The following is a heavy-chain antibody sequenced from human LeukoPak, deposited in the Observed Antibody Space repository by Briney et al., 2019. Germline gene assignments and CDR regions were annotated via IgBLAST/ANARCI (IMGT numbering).Heavy chain of an antibody. V-gene: IGHV4-34*01. D-gene: IGHD4-17*01. CDR3: PREDYGDYYYYGMDV. CDR2: INHSGST. Sequence: SETLSLTCAVYGGSFSGYYWSWIRQPPGKGLEWIGEINHSGSTNYNPSLKSRVTISVDTSKNQFSLKLSSVTAADTAVYYCPREDYGDYYYYGMDVWGQGTTVTVSS. CDR1: GGSFSGYY. J-gene: IGHJ6*02.